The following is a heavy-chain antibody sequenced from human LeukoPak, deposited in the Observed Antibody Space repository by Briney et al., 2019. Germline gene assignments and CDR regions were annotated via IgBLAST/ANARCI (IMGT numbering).Heavy chain of an antibody. CDR3: ARAAGPGYCSSTSCYRSWFDP. CDR1: GYTFTSYY. J-gene: IGHJ5*02. Sequence: ASVKVSCKASGYTFTSYYMHWVRQAPGQGLEWMGIINPSGGSTSYAQKFQGGVTMTRDTSTSTVYMELSSLRSEDTAVYYCARAAGPGYCSSTSCYRSWFDPWGQGTLVTVSS. D-gene: IGHD2-2*01. V-gene: IGHV1-46*01. CDR2: INPSGGST.